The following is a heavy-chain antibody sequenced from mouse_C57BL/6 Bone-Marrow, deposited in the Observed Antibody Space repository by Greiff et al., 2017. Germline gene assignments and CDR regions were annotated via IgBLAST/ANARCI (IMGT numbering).Heavy chain of an antibody. CDR1: GFTFSSYA. Sequence: EVQLKESGEGLVKPGGSLKLSCAASGFTFSSYAMSWVRQTPGKRLEWVAYISSGGDYIYYADTVKGRFTFTRDNARNTLYLQMSSLMSEDTAMYYCTRDGFPWFAYWGRGTLVTVSA. V-gene: IGHV5-9-1*02. J-gene: IGHJ3*01. CDR3: TRDGFPWFAY. D-gene: IGHD2-3*01. CDR2: ISSGGDYI.